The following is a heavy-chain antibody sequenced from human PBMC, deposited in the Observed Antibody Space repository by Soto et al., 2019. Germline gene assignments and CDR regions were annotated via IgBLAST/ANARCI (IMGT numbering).Heavy chain of an antibody. D-gene: IGHD3-16*02. V-gene: IGHV4-30-2*01. CDR1: GGSISSGGYS. CDR2: IYHSGST. J-gene: IGHJ6*02. CDR3: ARGNYDYVWGSYRPYGMAV. Sequence: QLQLQESGSGLVKPSQTLSLTCAVSGGSISSGGYSWSWIRQPPGKGLEWIGYIYHSGSTYYNPSRKSRVTISVDRSKNQFSLTLSSVTAAGTAVYYCARGNYDYVWGSYRPYGMAVWGQGTTVTVSS.